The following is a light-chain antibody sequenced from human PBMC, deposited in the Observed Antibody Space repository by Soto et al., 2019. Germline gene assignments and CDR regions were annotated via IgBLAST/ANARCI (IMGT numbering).Light chain of an antibody. J-gene: IGKJ1*01. CDR1: QSVSNH. V-gene: IGKV3-11*01. Sequence: EVVLTQSPVTVSLSPGERATLSCRAGQSVSNHLAWYQQKPGQAPRLLIYGASNRATGIPARFSGSGSGTDFTLTITSLESEDFAVYYCQHRGRFGQGTKVDIK. CDR3: QHRGR. CDR2: GAS.